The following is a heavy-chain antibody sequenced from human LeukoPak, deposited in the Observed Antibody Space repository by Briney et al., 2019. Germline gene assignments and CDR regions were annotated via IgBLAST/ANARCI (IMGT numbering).Heavy chain of an antibody. Sequence: GGSLRLSCAVSGLTFSSSWMDWVRQAPGKGLEWVASINPDGNKKYSADSVKGRFTISRDNAENSLYLQMNSLGVEDTAFYYCARDLAYSRLDYWGQGMLVTVSS. J-gene: IGHJ4*02. CDR1: GLTFSSSW. CDR2: INPDGNKK. V-gene: IGHV3-7*01. D-gene: IGHD5-18*01. CDR3: ARDLAYSRLDY.